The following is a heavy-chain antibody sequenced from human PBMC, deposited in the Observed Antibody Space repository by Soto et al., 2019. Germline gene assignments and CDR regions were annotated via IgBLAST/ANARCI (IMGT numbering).Heavy chain of an antibody. Sequence: GGSLRLSCTASGFTFGDYAMSWFRQAPGKGLEWVGFIRSKAYGGTTEYAASVKGRFTISRDDSKSIAYLQMNSLKTEDTAVYYCTRDSPLHVNIVATYPYYYYMDVWGKGTTVTVSS. CDR2: IRSKAYGGTT. CDR1: GFTFGDYA. V-gene: IGHV3-49*03. CDR3: TRDSPLHVNIVATYPYYYYMDV. D-gene: IGHD5-12*01. J-gene: IGHJ6*03.